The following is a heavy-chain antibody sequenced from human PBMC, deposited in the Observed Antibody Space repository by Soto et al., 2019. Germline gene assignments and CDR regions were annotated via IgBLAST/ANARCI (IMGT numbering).Heavy chain of an antibody. CDR1: GYTFTSYD. Sequence: QVQLVQSGAEVKKPGASVKVSCKASGYTFTSYDINWVRQATGQGLEWMGWMNPNSGNTGYAQKFQGRVTMTRNTSISTAYMELSSLRSEDTAVYYCARNDRIAVAGTSFRTLGYWGQGTLVTVSS. CDR2: MNPNSGNT. CDR3: ARNDRIAVAGTSFRTLGY. D-gene: IGHD6-19*01. J-gene: IGHJ4*02. V-gene: IGHV1-8*01.